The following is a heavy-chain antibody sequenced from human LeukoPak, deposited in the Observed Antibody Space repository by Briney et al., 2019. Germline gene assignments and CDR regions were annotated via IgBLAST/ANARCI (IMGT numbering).Heavy chain of an antibody. J-gene: IGHJ4*02. V-gene: IGHV3-30*18. CDR1: GFTFTTYW. Sequence: GGSLRLSCAASGFTFTTYWMTWVRQAPGKGLERVAVISYDGSNKYYADSVKGRFTISRDNSKNTLYLQMNSLRAEDTAVYYCAKDPPSGSSTSFHYWGQGTLVTVSS. CDR3: AKDPPSGSSTSFHY. D-gene: IGHD6-6*01. CDR2: ISYDGSNK.